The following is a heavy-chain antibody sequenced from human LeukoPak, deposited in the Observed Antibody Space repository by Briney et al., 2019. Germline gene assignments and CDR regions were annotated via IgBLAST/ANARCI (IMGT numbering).Heavy chain of an antibody. CDR2: MNPNSGNT. Sequence: ASVKVSCKASGYTFTSYDINWVRQATGQGLEWMGWMNPNSGNTGYAQKFQGRVTITADESTSTAYMELSSLRSEDTAVYYCARVAGTHPWFNPWGQGTLVTVSS. J-gene: IGHJ5*02. CDR3: ARVAGTHPWFNP. V-gene: IGHV1-8*03. CDR1: GYTFTSYD. D-gene: IGHD1-7*01.